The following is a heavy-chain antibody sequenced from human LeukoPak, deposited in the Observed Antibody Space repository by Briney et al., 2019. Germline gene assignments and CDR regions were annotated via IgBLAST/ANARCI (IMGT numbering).Heavy chain of an antibody. J-gene: IGHJ5*02. CDR3: ARLSGSGSFYDPGNWFDP. CDR1: GGSISGYY. CDR2: IYYTGST. V-gene: IGHV4-59*08. D-gene: IGHD3-10*01. Sequence: RPSETLSLTCSVSGGSISGYYWSWIRQPPEKGLEWIGFIYYTGSTFYDPTLKSRVTISVDTSKTQLSLKLTSVTAADTAVYYCARLSGSGSFYDPGNWFDPWGQGIQVTVSS.